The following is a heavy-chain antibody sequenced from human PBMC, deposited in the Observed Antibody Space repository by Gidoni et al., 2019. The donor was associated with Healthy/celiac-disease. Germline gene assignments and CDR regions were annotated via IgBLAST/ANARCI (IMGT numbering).Heavy chain of an antibody. J-gene: IGHJ4*02. Sequence: SRVTISVDTSKNQFSLKLSSVTAADTAVYYCARWLQFEGYFDYWGQGTLVTVSS. CDR3: ARWLQFEGYFDY. V-gene: IGHV4-30-2*04. D-gene: IGHD5-12*01.